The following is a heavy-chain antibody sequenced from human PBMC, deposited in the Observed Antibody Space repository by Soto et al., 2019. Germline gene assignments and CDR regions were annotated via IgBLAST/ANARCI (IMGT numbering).Heavy chain of an antibody. CDR3: ATIHRSSTSRGSDFDP. CDR2: INPNSGVT. J-gene: IGHJ5*02. V-gene: IGHV1-2*02. D-gene: IGHD6-13*01. CDR1: DYYFPGYN. Sequence: QVQLVQSGAEVKKPGASVKVSWKAYDYYFPGYNIHWVRQAPGQGLEWMGWINPNSGVTTYAQKFQGRVTLTRDTSISTAYLEVRRLRSDDTAVYYCATIHRSSTSRGSDFDPWGQGTQVTVSS.